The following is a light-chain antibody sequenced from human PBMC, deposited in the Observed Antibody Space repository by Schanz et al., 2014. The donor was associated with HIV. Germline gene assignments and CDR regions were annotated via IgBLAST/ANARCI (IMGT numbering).Light chain of an antibody. J-gene: IGLJ1*01. CDR2: NNN. CDR3: AVWDDSLSGYV. CDR1: NSNIGSNT. Sequence: QSVLTQPPSASGTPGQRVTISCSGSNSNIGSNTVNWYQQLPGTAPKLLIYNNNQRPSGVPDRISGSKSGASASLAISGLQSEDEADYCCAVWDDSLSGYVFGTGTKLTVL. V-gene: IGLV1-44*01.